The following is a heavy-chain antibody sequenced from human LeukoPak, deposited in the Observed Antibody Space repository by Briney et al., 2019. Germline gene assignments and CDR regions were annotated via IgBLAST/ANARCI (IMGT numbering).Heavy chain of an antibody. D-gene: IGHD2-2*01. V-gene: IGHV4-4*08. Sequence: SETLSLTCTVSGGSISSYYWSWIRQPPGKGLEWIGRIYTSGSTNYNPSLKSRVTISVDTSKNQFSLKLSSVTAADTAVYYCARAIVVVPAAIDWGQGTLVTVSS. CDR3: ARAIVVVPAAID. J-gene: IGHJ4*02. CDR1: GGSISSYY. CDR2: IYTSGST.